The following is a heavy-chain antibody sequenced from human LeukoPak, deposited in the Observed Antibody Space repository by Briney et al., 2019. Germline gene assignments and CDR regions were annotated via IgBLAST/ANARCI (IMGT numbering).Heavy chain of an antibody. J-gene: IGHJ4*02. CDR1: GFTFSSYA. CDR3: ARSSGYTQGFDY. CDR2: ISYDGSNK. V-gene: IGHV3-30-3*01. D-gene: IGHD5-12*01. Sequence: GRSLRLSCAASGFTFSSYAMHWVRQAPGKGLEWVAVISYDGSNKYYADSVKGRFTISRDNSKNTLYLQMNSLRGEDTAAYYCARSSGYTQGFDYWGQGTLVTVSS.